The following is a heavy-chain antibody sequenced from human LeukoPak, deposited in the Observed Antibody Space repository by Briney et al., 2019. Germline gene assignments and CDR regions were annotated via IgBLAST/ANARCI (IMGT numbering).Heavy chain of an antibody. CDR3: ARGAATPLVPRMNYGMDV. V-gene: IGHV1-69*02. CDR1: GGTFSSYT. D-gene: IGHD2-15*01. J-gene: IGHJ6*02. CDR2: IIPILGIA. Sequence: ASVKVSCKASGGTFSSYTISWVRQAPGQGLEWMGRIIPILGIANYAQMFQGRVTITADKSTSTAYMELSSLRSEDTAVYYCARGAATPLVPRMNYGMDVWGQGTTVTVSS.